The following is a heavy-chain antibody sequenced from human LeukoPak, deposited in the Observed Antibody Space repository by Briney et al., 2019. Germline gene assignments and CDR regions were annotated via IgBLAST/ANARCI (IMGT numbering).Heavy chain of an antibody. D-gene: IGHD6-19*01. CDR2: MNPNSGNT. Sequence: ASVKVSCKASGYTFTSYDINWVRQATGQGLEWMGWMNPNSGNTGYAQKFQGRVTMTRNTSISTAYMELSSLRSEDTAVYYCARVLAPPDSSGRRKRKNYYYGMDVWGQGTTVTVSS. CDR1: GYTFTSYD. CDR3: ARVLAPPDSSGRRKRKNYYYGMDV. J-gene: IGHJ6*02. V-gene: IGHV1-8*01.